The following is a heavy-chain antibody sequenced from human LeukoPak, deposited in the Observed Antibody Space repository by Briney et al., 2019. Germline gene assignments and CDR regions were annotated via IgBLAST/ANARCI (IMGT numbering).Heavy chain of an antibody. Sequence: PGGSLRLSCAASGFTFSDYYMSWIRQAPGKGLEWVSYISSSGSTIYYADSVKGRFTISRDNAKNSLYQQMNSLRAEDTAVYYCARAGRQQLVLVNYYYYYYMDVWGKGTTVTVSS. CDR1: GFTFSDYY. D-gene: IGHD6-13*01. CDR2: ISSSGSTI. J-gene: IGHJ6*03. CDR3: ARAGRQQLVLVNYYYYYYMDV. V-gene: IGHV3-11*04.